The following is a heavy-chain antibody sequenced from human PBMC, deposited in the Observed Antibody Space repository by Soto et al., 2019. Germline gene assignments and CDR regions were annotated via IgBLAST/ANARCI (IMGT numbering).Heavy chain of an antibody. CDR2: ISYDDRNK. V-gene: IGHV3-30*18. CDR1: GFSFSSYA. J-gene: IGHJ4*02. Sequence: PGGSLRLSCAASGFSFSSYAMSWVRQAPGKGLEWVAVISYDDRNKYYADSVKGRFTISRDNSKNTLYLQMNSLRAEDTAVYYCANLGGGYCTSTDCPDYWGQGTLVTV. CDR3: ANLGGGYCTSTDCPDY. D-gene: IGHD2-2*01.